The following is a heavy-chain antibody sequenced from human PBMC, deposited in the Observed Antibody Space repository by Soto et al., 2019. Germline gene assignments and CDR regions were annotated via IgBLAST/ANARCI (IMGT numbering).Heavy chain of an antibody. V-gene: IGHV4-34*01. Sequence: SETLSITCTVYGGSFSGYYWSWIRQTPGKGLEWIGEINHSGSTNYNPSLKSRVTISVDTSKNQFSLKLSSVTAADTAVYYCARGLANGLVVVAATHFDYWGQGTLVTVSS. CDR3: ARGLANGLVVVAATHFDY. CDR1: GGSFSGYY. J-gene: IGHJ4*02. CDR2: INHSGST. D-gene: IGHD2-15*01.